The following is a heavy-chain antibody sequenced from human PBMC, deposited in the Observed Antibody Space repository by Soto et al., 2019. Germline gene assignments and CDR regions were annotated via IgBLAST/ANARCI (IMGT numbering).Heavy chain of an antibody. D-gene: IGHD6-13*01. V-gene: IGHV1-69*01. Sequence: QVQLVQSGAEVKKPGSSVKVSCKASGGTFSSYAISWVRQAPGQGLEWMGGIIPIFGTANYAQKFQGRVTITADETTSKAYMELSSLRSEDTAVYYCAGAVDSSSWYFIRAFDIWGQGTMVTVSS. CDR2: IIPIFGTA. J-gene: IGHJ3*02. CDR1: GGTFSSYA. CDR3: AGAVDSSSWYFIRAFDI.